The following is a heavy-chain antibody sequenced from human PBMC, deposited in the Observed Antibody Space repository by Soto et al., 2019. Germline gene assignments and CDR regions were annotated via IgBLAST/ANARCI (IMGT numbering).Heavy chain of an antibody. CDR3: ARHMDYNILTGYFD. CDR2: LSHSGNT. CDR1: GASTSSTFHY. V-gene: IGHV4-39*01. Sequence: QLRLQESDPGLLKPSETLSLTCSVSGASTSSTFHYWGWIRQPPGKGLEWLGSLSHSGNTHYNPSLKSRLFISADNSKSQFSLTLTTVTPADTAVYFCARHMDYNILTGYFDWGQGTLVTVSS. J-gene: IGHJ4*02. D-gene: IGHD3-9*01.